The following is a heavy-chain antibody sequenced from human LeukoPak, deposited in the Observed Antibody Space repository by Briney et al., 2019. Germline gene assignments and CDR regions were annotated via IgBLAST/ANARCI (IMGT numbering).Heavy chain of an antibody. J-gene: IGHJ4*02. CDR2: INGDGSSI. CDR3: ARDQMGATPIDY. CDR1: GFTFSHYW. D-gene: IGHD2-8*01. Sequence: GALRLSCAASGFTFSHYWMHWVRQSPGEGLGWVSEINGDGSSIGYADSVRGRFTVSRDNAKNTLYLHMNSLRAEDTAIYFCARDQMGATPIDYWGQGTVVTVSS. V-gene: IGHV3-74*01.